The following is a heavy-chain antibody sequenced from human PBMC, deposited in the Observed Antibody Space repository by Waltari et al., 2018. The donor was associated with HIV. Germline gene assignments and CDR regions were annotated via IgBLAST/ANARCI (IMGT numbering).Heavy chain of an antibody. CDR2: INHSGST. Sequence: QEQLQQWGAGLLKPSETLSLTGAVTGGSFSGYYWRWIRQPQGKGLEWIGEINHSGSTNYNPSLKSRVTISVDTSKNQFSLKLSSVTAADTAVYYCARVGGSPTGAFDIWGQGTMVTVSS. J-gene: IGHJ3*02. D-gene: IGHD1-26*01. CDR1: GGSFSGYY. V-gene: IGHV4-34*01. CDR3: ARVGGSPTGAFDI.